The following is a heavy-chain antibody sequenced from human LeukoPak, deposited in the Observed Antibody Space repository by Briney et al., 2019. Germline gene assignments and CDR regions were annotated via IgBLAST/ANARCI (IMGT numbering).Heavy chain of an antibody. D-gene: IGHD5-18*01. CDR3: AREDSRDTAMVIGY. J-gene: IGHJ4*02. CDR1: GGTFSSYA. V-gene: IGHV1-69*01. Sequence: SVKVSCKASGGTFSSYAISWVRQAPGQGLEWMGGIIPIFGTANCAQKFQGRVTITADESTSTAYMELSSLRSEDTAVYYCAREDSRDTAMVIGYWGQGTLVTVSS. CDR2: IIPIFGTA.